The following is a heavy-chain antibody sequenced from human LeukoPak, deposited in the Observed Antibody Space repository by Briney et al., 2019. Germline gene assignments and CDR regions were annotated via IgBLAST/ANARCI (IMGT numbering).Heavy chain of an antibody. D-gene: IGHD3-22*01. CDR3: ARHYTRHSYINMNSIVFAFDI. V-gene: IGHV4-59*08. J-gene: IGHJ3*02. CDR1: GGSISSYY. CDR2: IYYSGST. Sequence: ASETLSLTCTVSGGSISSYYWSWIRQPPGKGLEWIGYIYYSGSTNYNPSLKSRVTISVDTSKNQFSLKLSSVTAADTAVYYCARHYTRHSYINMNSIVFAFDIWGQGTMVTVSS.